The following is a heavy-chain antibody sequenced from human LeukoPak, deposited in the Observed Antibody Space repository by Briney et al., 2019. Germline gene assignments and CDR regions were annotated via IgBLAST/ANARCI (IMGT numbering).Heavy chain of an antibody. J-gene: IGHJ5*02. D-gene: IGHD3-10*01. CDR1: GFTFSSYA. V-gene: IGHV3-7*01. CDR2: IKQDGSEK. CDR3: ARDRGIHGWFDP. Sequence: GGSLRLSCAASGFTFSSYAMHWVRQAPGKGLEWVANIKQDGSEKYYVDSVKGRFTISRDNAKNSLYLQMNSLRAEDTAVYYCARDRGIHGWFDPWGQGTLVTVSS.